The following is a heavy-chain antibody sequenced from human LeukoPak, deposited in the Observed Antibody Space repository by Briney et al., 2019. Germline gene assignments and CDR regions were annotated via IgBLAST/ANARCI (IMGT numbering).Heavy chain of an antibody. J-gene: IGHJ3*02. CDR2: IYYSGSI. V-gene: IGHV4-59*08. CDR1: GGSISSYY. Sequence: PSETLSLTCTVSGGSISSYYWSWIRQPPGKGLEWIGYIYYSGSINYNPSLKSRVTISVDTSKNQFSLKLSSVTAADTAVYYCARPDIWGQGTMVTVSS. CDR3: ARPDI.